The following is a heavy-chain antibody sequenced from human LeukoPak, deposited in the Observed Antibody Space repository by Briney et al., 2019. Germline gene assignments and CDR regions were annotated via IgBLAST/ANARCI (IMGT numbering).Heavy chain of an antibody. V-gene: IGHV3-21*01. J-gene: IGHJ6*03. D-gene: IGHD1-26*01. CDR1: GFTFSSYS. Sequence: GGSLRLSCAASGFTFSSYSMNWVRQAPGKGLEWVSSISSSSSYIYYADSVKGRFTISRDNAKNSLCLQMNSLRAEDTAVYYCARGPLVGATVFYYYMDVWGKGTTFTVSS. CDR2: ISSSSSYI. CDR3: ARGPLVGATVFYYYMDV.